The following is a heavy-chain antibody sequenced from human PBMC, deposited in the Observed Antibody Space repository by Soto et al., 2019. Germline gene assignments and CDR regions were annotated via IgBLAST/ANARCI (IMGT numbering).Heavy chain of an antibody. CDR3: ARHKPNSDGGYYYGMDV. V-gene: IGHV4-39*01. D-gene: IGHD6-13*01. J-gene: IGHJ6*02. CDR1: GASISSSGYY. Sequence: PSETLSLTCTVSGASISSSGYYCGWIRQPPGKWLEWIASIYYRGSTYYNPSLQSRVTISVDTSKNQISLKLSSVTAADTAMYYGARHKPNSDGGYYYGMDVCGQGSTVT. CDR2: IYYRGST.